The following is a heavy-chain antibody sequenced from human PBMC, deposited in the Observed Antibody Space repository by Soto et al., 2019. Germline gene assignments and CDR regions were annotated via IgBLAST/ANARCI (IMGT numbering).Heavy chain of an antibody. CDR2: IYYSGST. CDR3: AKTGWNYYYYGMDV. CDR1: GGSVSSGSYY. Sequence: SETLSLTXTVSGGSVSSGSYYWSWIRQPPGKGLEWIGYIYYSGSTNYNPSLKSRVTISVDTSKNQFSLKLSSVTAADTAVYYCAKTGWNYYYYGMDVWGQGTTVTAP. V-gene: IGHV4-61*01. D-gene: IGHD6-19*01. J-gene: IGHJ6*02.